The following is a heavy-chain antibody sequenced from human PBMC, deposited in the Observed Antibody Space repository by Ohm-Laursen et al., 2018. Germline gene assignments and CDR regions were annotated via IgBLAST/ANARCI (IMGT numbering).Heavy chain of an antibody. CDR1: GFNFGSYG. J-gene: IGHJ4*02. CDR3: ARDPGQDGAIDF. CDR2: IWQDGNHK. V-gene: IGHV3-33*01. D-gene: IGHD4/OR15-4a*01. Sequence: SLRLSCSASGFNFGSYGIHWVRHAPGKGLEWVAVIWQDGNHKEYGESVKGRVVISRDNSKNTLFLQMDSLRVDGTAVYHCARDPGQDGAIDFWGQGTLVTVSS.